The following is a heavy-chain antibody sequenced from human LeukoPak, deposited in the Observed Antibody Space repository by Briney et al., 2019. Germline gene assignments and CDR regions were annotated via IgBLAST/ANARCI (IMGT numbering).Heavy chain of an antibody. V-gene: IGHV3-23*01. D-gene: IGHD3-3*01. CDR1: GFTFNKNG. CDR2: ISGGGVT. J-gene: IGHJ5*02. Sequence: GGSLRLSCAASGFTFNKNGMIWVRQAPGKGLEWVSAISGGGVTFYSDSVKGRVTISRDYSNNTLFLQMNSLRVEDTSLYYCAKGDDYWSGYYGPWGQGTLVTVSS. CDR3: AKGDDYWSGYYGP.